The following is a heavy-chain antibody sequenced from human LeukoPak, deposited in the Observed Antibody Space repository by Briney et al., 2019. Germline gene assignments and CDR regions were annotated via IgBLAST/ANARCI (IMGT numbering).Heavy chain of an antibody. CDR1: GGSFSGYY. Sequence: ETSETLSLTCAVYGGSFSGYYWSWIRQPPGKGLEWIGEINHSGSTNYNPSLESRVTISVDTSKNQFSLKLSSVTAADTAVYYCARWPAGVRYYYYGMDVWGKGTTVTVSS. D-gene: IGHD1-14*01. J-gene: IGHJ6*04. V-gene: IGHV4-34*01. CDR3: ARWPAGVRYYYYGMDV. CDR2: INHSGST.